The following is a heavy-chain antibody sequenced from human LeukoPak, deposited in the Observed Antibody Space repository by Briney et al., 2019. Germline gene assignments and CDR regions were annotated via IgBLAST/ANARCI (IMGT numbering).Heavy chain of an antibody. Sequence: GGSLGLSCAASRFTFSSYAMSWVRQAPGKGLEWVSGISGSGGSTYYADSVKGRFTTSRDNSKNTLYLQMNSLRAEDTALYYCARGSAFYYDTGGYYIDYWGQGILVSVSS. D-gene: IGHD3-22*01. CDR3: ARGSAFYYDTGGYYIDY. CDR1: RFTFSSYA. V-gene: IGHV3-23*01. J-gene: IGHJ4*02. CDR2: ISGSGGST.